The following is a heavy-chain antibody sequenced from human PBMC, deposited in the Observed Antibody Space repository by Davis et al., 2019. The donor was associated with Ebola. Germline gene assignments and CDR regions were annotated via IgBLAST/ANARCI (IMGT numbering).Heavy chain of an antibody. D-gene: IGHD1-26*01. V-gene: IGHV3-21*01. CDR3: ARDAVGANFDY. Sequence: GGSLRLSCAASGFTFSSYSMNWVRQAPGKGLEWVSSISSSSYIYYADSVKGRFTISRDNAKNSLYLQMNSLRAEDTAVYYCARDAVGANFDYWGQGTLVTVSS. J-gene: IGHJ4*02. CDR2: ISSSSYI. CDR1: GFTFSSYS.